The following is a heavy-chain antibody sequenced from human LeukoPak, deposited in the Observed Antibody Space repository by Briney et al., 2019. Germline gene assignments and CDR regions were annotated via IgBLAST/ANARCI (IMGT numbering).Heavy chain of an antibody. CDR2: IRPGSGDI. J-gene: IGHJ4*02. Sequence: ASMKVSCKTSGYTFTFFYVHWLRHSPGQGLEWMGWIRPGSGDINYAQKFRDRVTVTSDTSTTTAYMEVNKLTSDDTAVYYCARDDGDYLLGFDFWGQGTLVTVSS. V-gene: IGHV1-2*02. CDR3: ARDDGDYLLGFDF. CDR1: GYTFTFFY. D-gene: IGHD4-17*01.